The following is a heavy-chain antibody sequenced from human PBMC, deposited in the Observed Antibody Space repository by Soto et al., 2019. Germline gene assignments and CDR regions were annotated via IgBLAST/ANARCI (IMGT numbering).Heavy chain of an antibody. Sequence: PSVRVSCKASGGTFSSYAISWVRQAPGQGLEWMGGIIPIFGTANYAQKFQGRVTITADESTSTAYMELSSLRSEDTAVYYCARDLAVKHYGMDVWGQGTTVTVSS. CDR2: IIPIFGTA. D-gene: IGHD4-17*01. J-gene: IGHJ6*02. V-gene: IGHV1-69*13. CDR3: ARDLAVKHYGMDV. CDR1: GGTFSSYA.